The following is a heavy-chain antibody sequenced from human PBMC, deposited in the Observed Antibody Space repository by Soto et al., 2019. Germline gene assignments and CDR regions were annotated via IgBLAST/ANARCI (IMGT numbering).Heavy chain of an antibody. J-gene: IGHJ6*03. V-gene: IGHV4-59*08. CDR3: ARHFGAYDFWSGYYNLAYYYYMDV. CDR2: IYYSGST. CDR1: GGSFSSYY. Sequence: SETLSLTCAVYGGSFSSYYWSWIRQPPGKGLEWIGYIYYSGSTNYNPSLKSRVTISVDTSKNQFSLKLSSVTAADTAVYYCARHFGAYDFWSGYYNLAYYYYMDVWGKGTTVTVSS. D-gene: IGHD3-3*01.